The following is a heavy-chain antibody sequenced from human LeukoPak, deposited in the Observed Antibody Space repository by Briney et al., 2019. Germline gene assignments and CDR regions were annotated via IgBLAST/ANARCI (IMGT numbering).Heavy chain of an antibody. V-gene: IGHV3-23*01. Sequence: PGGSLRLSCAASGITFSSYAMSWVRQAPGKGLEWVSAISANGVSTYYADSVTGRFTISRDNSKNTLYLQMNSLRAEDAAVYYCAKSGYNYGKFDCWGQGTLVTVSS. CDR2: ISANGVST. D-gene: IGHD5-18*01. CDR3: AKSGYNYGKFDC. CDR1: GITFSSYA. J-gene: IGHJ4*02.